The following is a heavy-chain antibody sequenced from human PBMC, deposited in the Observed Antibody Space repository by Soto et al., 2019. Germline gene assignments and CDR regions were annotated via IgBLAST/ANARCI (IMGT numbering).Heavy chain of an antibody. CDR3: VRDLDGSGSYYTDH. J-gene: IGHJ4*02. CDR1: GYTFITYG. CDR2: ISPYNSNT. V-gene: IGHV1-18*01. Sequence: ASVKVSCKASGYTFITYGITWVRQAPGQGLEWMGRISPYNSNTNYAQNLQGRVTMTTETSKSTAYMELRSLRSDDTAVYYCVRDLDGSGSYYTDHLDPGTKVTVSS. D-gene: IGHD3-10*01.